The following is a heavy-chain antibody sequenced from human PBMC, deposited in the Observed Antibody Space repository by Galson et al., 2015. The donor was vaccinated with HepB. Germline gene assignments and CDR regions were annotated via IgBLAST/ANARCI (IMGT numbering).Heavy chain of an antibody. V-gene: IGHV3-21*01. J-gene: IGHJ4*02. CDR1: GFTFSSYS. Sequence: SLRLSCAASGFTFSSYSMNWVRQAPGKGLEWVSSISSSSSYIYYADSVKGRFTISRDNAKNSLYLQMNSLRAEDTAVYYCATSAKELLPVGYWGQGTLVTVSS. CDR2: ISSSSSYI. CDR3: ATSAKELLPVGY. D-gene: IGHD3-10*01.